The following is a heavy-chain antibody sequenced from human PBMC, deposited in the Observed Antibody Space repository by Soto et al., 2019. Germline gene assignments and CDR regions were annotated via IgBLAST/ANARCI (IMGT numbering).Heavy chain of an antibody. CDR3: ARDPIGGGAPYYFDY. J-gene: IGHJ4*02. CDR2: INPDTGGA. D-gene: IGHD3-16*01. Sequence: QVQLVQSGAEVKKPGASVKVSCRAYGYTFTAYYLYWLRQTPGQGLEWLGGINPDTGGADIAPKFQGKITMTRDTSINTAYMQLPRLTPDDTAVYYCARDPIGGGAPYYFDYWGQGTLVTVSS. CDR1: GYTFTAYY. V-gene: IGHV1-2*02.